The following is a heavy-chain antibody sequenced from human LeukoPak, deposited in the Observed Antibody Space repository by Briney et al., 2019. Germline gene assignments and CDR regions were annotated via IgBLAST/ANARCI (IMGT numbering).Heavy chain of an antibody. V-gene: IGHV3-43*01. J-gene: IGHJ3*02. CDR3: VKDRRGSDAFDI. Sequence: GGSLRLSCAASGFTFDDYSMYWVRQAPGKGLEWVSLISWNGDSTYYADSVKGRLTISRDNSKNSLYLQMNSLRTEDTALYYCVKDRRGSDAFDIWGQGTMVTVSS. D-gene: IGHD3-10*01. CDR1: GFTFDDYS. CDR2: ISWNGDST.